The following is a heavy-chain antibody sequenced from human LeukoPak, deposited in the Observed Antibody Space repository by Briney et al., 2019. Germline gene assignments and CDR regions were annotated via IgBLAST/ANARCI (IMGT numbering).Heavy chain of an antibody. CDR2: IYTSGST. CDR3: ARDGGGITIFGVVHVNWFDP. V-gene: IGHV4-61*02. CDR1: GGSISSGSYY. D-gene: IGHD3-3*01. Sequence: SETLSLTCTVSGGSISSGSYYWSWIRQPAGKGLEWIGRIYTSGSTNYNPSLKSRVTISVDTTKNQFSLKLNPVTAADTAVYYCARDGGGITIFGVVHVNWFDPWGQGTLVTVSS. J-gene: IGHJ5*02.